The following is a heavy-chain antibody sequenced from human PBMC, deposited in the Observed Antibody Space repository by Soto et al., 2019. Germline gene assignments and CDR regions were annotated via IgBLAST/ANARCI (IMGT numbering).Heavy chain of an antibody. J-gene: IGHJ2*01. V-gene: IGHV1-69*01. D-gene: IGHD3-3*01. CDR2: IIPIFGTA. Sequence: QVQLVQSGAEVKKPGSSVKVSCKASGGTFSSYAISWVRQAPGQGLEWMGGIIPIFGTANYAQKSQGRVTITADEATSTAYMELSSLRSEDTAVYYCARSDFGVVTQDWDFDLWGRGTLVTVSS. CDR3: ARSDFGVVTQDWDFDL. CDR1: GGTFSSYA.